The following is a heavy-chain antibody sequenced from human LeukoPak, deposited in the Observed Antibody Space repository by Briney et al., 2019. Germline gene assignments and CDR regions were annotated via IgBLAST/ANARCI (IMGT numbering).Heavy chain of an antibody. V-gene: IGHV3-21*01. Sequence: KPGGSLRLSCAASGLTFSSYSMNWVRQAPGKGLEWVSSISSSSSYIYYADSVKGRFTISRDNAKNSLYLQMNSLRAEDTAVYYCARGAVAGTNLGYWGQGTLVTVSS. J-gene: IGHJ4*02. CDR1: GLTFSSYS. CDR3: ARGAVAGTNLGY. D-gene: IGHD6-19*01. CDR2: ISSSSSYI.